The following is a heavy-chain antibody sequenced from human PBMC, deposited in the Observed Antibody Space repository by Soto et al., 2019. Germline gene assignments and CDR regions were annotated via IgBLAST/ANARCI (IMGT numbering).Heavy chain of an antibody. J-gene: IGHJ4*02. CDR1: GGSISSYY. CDR3: APHPYVFWSGYFDY. Sequence: SETLSLTCTVSGGSISSYYWGWIRQPPGKGLEWIGSIYYSGSTYYNPSLKSRVTISVDTSKNQFSLKLSSVTAADTAVYYCAPHPYVFWSGYFDYWGGGTLVTVSS. CDR2: IYYSGST. V-gene: IGHV4-39*01. D-gene: IGHD3-3*01.